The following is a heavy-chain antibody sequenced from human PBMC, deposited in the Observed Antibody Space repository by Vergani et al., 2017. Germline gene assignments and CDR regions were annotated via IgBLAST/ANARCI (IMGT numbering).Heavy chain of an antibody. CDR3: ARQIVVAKEKYYFDY. D-gene: IGHD2-15*01. Sequence: QVQLVESGGGLVKPGGSLRLSCAASGFTFSDYYMSWIRQAPGKGLEWGSYISSSSSYTKYADSVKGRFTISSDNAKNSLYMQMNSLRAEDTAVYYCARQIVVAKEKYYFDYWGQGTLVTVSS. CDR1: GFTFSDYY. CDR2: ISSSSSYT. J-gene: IGHJ4*02. V-gene: IGHV3-11*06.